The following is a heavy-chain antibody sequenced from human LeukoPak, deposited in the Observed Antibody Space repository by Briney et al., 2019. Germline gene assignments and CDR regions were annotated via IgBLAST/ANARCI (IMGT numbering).Heavy chain of an antibody. Sequence: SETLSLTCAVSGDSVSTSNYYWSWIRQPPGKGLEWIGYIYYGGSTNYNPSLKSRVTISVDTSKNQFSLKLSSVTAADTAVYYCARLSSGYFVNWGQGTLVTVSS. CDR1: GDSVSTSNYY. CDR3: ARLSSGYFVN. D-gene: IGHD3-22*01. V-gene: IGHV4-61*01. J-gene: IGHJ4*02. CDR2: IYYGGST.